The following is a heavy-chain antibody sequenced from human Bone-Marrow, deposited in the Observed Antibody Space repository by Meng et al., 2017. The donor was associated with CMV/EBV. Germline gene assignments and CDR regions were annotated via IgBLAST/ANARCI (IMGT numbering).Heavy chain of an antibody. CDR2: IIPICGTA. D-gene: IGHD1-7*01. Sequence: SVKVSCKASGGTFSSYAISWVRQAPGQGLEWMGGIIPICGTANYAQKFQGRVTITTDESTSTAYMELSSLRSEDTAVYYCARGRGTGTFYFDYWGQGTLVTVSS. V-gene: IGHV1-69*05. J-gene: IGHJ4*02. CDR1: GGTFSSYA. CDR3: ARGRGTGTFYFDY.